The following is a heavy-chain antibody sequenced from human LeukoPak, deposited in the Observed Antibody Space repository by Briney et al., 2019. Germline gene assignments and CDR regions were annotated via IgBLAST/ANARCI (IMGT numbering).Heavy chain of an antibody. V-gene: IGHV3-74*01. CDR1: GFTFSSCW. D-gene: IGHD6-13*01. Sequence: GGSLRLSCAASGFTFSSCWMHWVRQAPGKGLVWVSRINSDGSSTSYADSVKGRFTISRDNAKNTLYLQMNSLRAEDTAVYYCAGSSSWSPAGDYWGQGTLVTVSS. J-gene: IGHJ4*02. CDR2: INSDGSST. CDR3: AGSSSWSPAGDY.